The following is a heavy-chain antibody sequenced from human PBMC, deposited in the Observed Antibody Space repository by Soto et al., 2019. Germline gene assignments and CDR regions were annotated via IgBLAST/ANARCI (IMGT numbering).Heavy chain of an antibody. D-gene: IGHD3-10*01. Sequence: GGSLRLSCAASGFTFDDYTMHWVRQAPGKGLEWVSLISWDGGSTYYADSVKGRFTISRDNSKNSLYLQMNSLRTEDTALYYCAKDKRRGGGYYYYGMEVWGQGTTVTVSS. CDR1: GFTFDDYT. J-gene: IGHJ6*02. CDR2: ISWDGGST. CDR3: AKDKRRGGGYYYYGMEV. V-gene: IGHV3-43*01.